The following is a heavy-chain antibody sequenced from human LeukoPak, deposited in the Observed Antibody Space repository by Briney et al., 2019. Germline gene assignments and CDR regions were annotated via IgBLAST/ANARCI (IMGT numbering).Heavy chain of an antibody. V-gene: IGHV4-39*01. J-gene: IGHJ4*02. D-gene: IGHD2-21*02. CDR1: AGSTSSSSYY. CDR3: ARGVVVTAKPYFDY. Sequence: SETLSLTCPVAAGSTSSSSYYWGWIRQPPGKGREWIGSIYYSGSTCYNPSRKSRVTISVDTSKNQFSLKLSSVSAADTAVYYCARGVVVTAKPYFDYWGQGTLVTVSS. CDR2: IYYSGST.